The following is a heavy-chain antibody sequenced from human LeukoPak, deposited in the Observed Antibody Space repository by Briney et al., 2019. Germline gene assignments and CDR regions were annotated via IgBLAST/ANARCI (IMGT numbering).Heavy chain of an antibody. V-gene: IGHV3-9*01. D-gene: IGHD4-11*01. CDR1: GFTFDDYA. J-gene: IGHJ6*02. CDR3: AKGMTTVTYYGMDV. Sequence: PGGSLRLSCAASGFTFDDYAMHWVRQAPGKGLEWVSGISWNSGSIGYADSVKGRFTISRDNAKNSLYLQMNRLRAEDTALYYCAKGMTTVTYYGMDVWGQGTTVTVSS. CDR2: ISWNSGSI.